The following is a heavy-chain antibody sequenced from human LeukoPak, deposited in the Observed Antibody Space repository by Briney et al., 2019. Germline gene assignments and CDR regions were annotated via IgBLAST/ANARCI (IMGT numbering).Heavy chain of an antibody. Sequence: GGSLRLSCAASGFTFSSYGMHWVRQAPGKGLEWEAVISYDGSNKYYADSVKGRFTISRDNSKNTLYLQMNSLRAEDTAVYYCAKGGYYYDSSGFDYWGQGTLVTVSS. CDR1: GFTFSSYG. J-gene: IGHJ4*02. V-gene: IGHV3-30*18. D-gene: IGHD3-22*01. CDR2: ISYDGSNK. CDR3: AKGGYYYDSSGFDY.